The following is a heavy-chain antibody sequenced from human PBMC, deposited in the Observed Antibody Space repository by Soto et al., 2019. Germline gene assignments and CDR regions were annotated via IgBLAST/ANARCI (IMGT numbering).Heavy chain of an antibody. CDR3: ARVKAATHYDY. J-gene: IGHJ4*02. CDR1: GYTFTSYG. Sequence: ASVKVSCKASGYTFTSYGISWVRQAPGQGLEWMGWISAYNGNTNYTQKLQGRVTMTTDTSTSTAYMELRSLRSDDTAVECCARVKAATHYDYWGQGTRVTVSS. V-gene: IGHV1-18*01. CDR2: ISAYNGNT. D-gene: IGHD2-15*01.